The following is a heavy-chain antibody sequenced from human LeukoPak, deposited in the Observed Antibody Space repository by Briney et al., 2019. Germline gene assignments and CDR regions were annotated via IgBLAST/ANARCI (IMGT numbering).Heavy chain of an antibody. Sequence: GGSLRLSCTVSGFTVSSNSMSWVRQAPGKGLEWVSAISGSGGSTYYADSVKGRFTISRDNSKNTLYLQMNSLRAEDTAVYYCAKRTPYCSGGSCYSGYFDYWGQGTLVTVSS. CDR2: ISGSGGST. D-gene: IGHD2-15*01. V-gene: IGHV3-23*01. CDR3: AKRTPYCSGGSCYSGYFDY. J-gene: IGHJ4*02. CDR1: GFTVSSNS.